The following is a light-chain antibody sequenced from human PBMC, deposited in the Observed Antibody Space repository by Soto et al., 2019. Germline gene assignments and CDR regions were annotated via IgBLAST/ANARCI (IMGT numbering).Light chain of an antibody. V-gene: IGLV2-18*02. Sequence: QSALTQPPSVSGSPGQSVTISCTGTSSDVGSYNRVSWYQQPPGTAPKLMIYEVSNRPSGVPDRFSGSKSGNTASLTVSGLQAEDEAVYYCSSDRSSSTWVFGGGTKLTVL. J-gene: IGLJ3*02. CDR3: SSDRSSSTWV. CDR2: EVS. CDR1: SSDVGSYNR.